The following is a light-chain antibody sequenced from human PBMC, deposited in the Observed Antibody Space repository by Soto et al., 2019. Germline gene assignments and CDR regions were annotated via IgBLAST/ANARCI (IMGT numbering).Light chain of an antibody. CDR2: DVS. CDR1: SSDVGGYDY. Sequence: QYALTQPASVSGSPGQSITISCTGSSSDVGGYDYVSWYQQHSGKVPKLIIYDVSNRPSGVSNRFSGSKSGNTASLTISGLQAEDEADYYCSSYTSINTLLFGGGTKLTVL. CDR3: SSYTSINTLL. J-gene: IGLJ2*01. V-gene: IGLV2-14*01.